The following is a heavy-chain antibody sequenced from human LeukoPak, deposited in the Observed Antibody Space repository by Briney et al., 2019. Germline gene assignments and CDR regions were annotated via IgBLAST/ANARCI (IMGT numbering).Heavy chain of an antibody. J-gene: IGHJ4*02. CDR2: IWYDGSNK. Sequence: GGSLRLSCAASGFTFSSYGMHWVRQAPGKGLEWVAGIWYDGSNKYYADSVKGRFTISRDNSKNTLYLQMNSLRAEDTAVYYCARGCISSVICYAFDYWGEGSLVTVSS. V-gene: IGHV3-33*01. CDR3: ARGCISSVICYAFDY. CDR1: GFTFSSYG. D-gene: IGHD2-15*01.